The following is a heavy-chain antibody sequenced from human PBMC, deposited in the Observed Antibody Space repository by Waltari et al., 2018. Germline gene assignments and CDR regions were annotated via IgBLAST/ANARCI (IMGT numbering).Heavy chain of an antibody. Sequence: QVTLRESGPALVKPTQTLTLTCTFSGFSLSTSGMCVSWIRQPPGKALEWLARIDWDDDKYYSTSLKTRLTISKDTSKNQVVLTMTNMDPVDTATYYCARRGAYGGATYFDYWGQGTLVTVSS. CDR3: ARRGAYGGATYFDY. CDR2: IDWDDDK. J-gene: IGHJ4*02. CDR1: GFSLSTSGMC. V-gene: IGHV2-70*15. D-gene: IGHD4-17*01.